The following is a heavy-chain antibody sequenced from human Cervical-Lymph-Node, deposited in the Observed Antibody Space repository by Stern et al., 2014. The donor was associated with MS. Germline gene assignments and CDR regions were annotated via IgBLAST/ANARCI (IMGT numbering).Heavy chain of an antibody. CDR2: IVPRFAKA. Sequence: QGQLVQSGAEVKKPGSSVRVSCKASGGRFKSYAFNWLRQAPGQGLERMGDIVPRFAKANYAQKFQGRVTVTADEATNTVYMELSFLTSEDTAVYYCARERSIHYPAFAPWGQGTLVTVSS. J-gene: IGHJ5*02. CDR1: GGRFKSYA. V-gene: IGHV1-69*12. CDR3: ARERSIHYPAFAP. D-gene: IGHD3-10*01.